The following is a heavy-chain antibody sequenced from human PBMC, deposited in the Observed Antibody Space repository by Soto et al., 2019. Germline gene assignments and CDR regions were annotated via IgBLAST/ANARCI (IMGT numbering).Heavy chain of an antibody. CDR2: IIPIFGTA. Sequence: SVKVSCKASGGTFSSYAISWVRQAPGQGLEWMGGIIPIFGTANYAQKFQGRVTITADKSASTAYMELSSLRSEDTAVYYCARGKGMEENYYYYGLDIWGQGTTVTVSS. CDR1: GGTFSSYA. J-gene: IGHJ6*02. CDR3: ARGKGMEENYYYYGLDI. D-gene: IGHD1-1*01. V-gene: IGHV1-69*06.